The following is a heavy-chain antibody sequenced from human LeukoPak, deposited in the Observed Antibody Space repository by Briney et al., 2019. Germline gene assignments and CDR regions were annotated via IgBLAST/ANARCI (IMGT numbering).Heavy chain of an antibody. Sequence: GGSLRLSCAASGFTFSNAWMSWVRQAPGKGLEWVGRIKTKTDGRTTDYAAAVKDRFTISRDDSKNTLYLQMNSLKTEDTAVYYCTTHRRQLDRFDYWGQGTLVTVSS. V-gene: IGHV3-15*01. J-gene: IGHJ4*02. CDR3: TTHRRQLDRFDY. CDR2: IKTKTDGRTT. CDR1: GFTFSNAW. D-gene: IGHD6-13*01.